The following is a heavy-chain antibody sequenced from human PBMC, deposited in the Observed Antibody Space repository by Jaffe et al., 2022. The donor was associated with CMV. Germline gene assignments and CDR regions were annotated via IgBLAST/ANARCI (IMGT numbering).Heavy chain of an antibody. J-gene: IGHJ4*02. CDR3: ATGYCSSTSCYFFDY. CDR1: GGSISSSSYY. CDR2: IYYSGST. D-gene: IGHD2-2*01. Sequence: QLQLQESGPGLVKPSETLSLTCTVSGGSISSSSYYWGWIRQPPGKGLEWIGSIYYSGSTYYNPSLKSRVTISVDTSKNQFSLKLSSVTAADTAVYYCATGYCSSTSCYFFDYWGQGTLVTVSS. V-gene: IGHV4-39*01.